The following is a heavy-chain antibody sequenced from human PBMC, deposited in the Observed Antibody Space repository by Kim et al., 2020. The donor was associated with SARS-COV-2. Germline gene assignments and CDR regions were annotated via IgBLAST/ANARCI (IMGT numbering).Heavy chain of an antibody. J-gene: IGHJ4*02. V-gene: IGHV3-23*01. D-gene: IGHD6-19*01. CDR3: AKAGQQWLITGAVYY. Sequence: SVKGRFTISGDNSKNTLYLQMNSLRAEDTAVYYWAKAGQQWLITGAVYYWGQGTLVTVSS.